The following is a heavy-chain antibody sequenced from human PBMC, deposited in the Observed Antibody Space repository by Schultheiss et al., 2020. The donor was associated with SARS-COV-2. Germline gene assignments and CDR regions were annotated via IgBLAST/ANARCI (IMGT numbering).Heavy chain of an antibody. CDR2: ISSSGSTI. CDR1: GFTFSDYY. CDR3: ARDSRGILWFGELAP. D-gene: IGHD3-10*01. J-gene: IGHJ4*02. V-gene: IGHV3-11*01. Sequence: GGSLKLSCAASGFTFSDYYMSWIRQAPGKGLEWVSYISSSGSTIYYADSVKGRFTISRDNAKNSLYLQMNSLRAEDTAVYYCARDSRGILWFGELAPWGQGTLVTVSS.